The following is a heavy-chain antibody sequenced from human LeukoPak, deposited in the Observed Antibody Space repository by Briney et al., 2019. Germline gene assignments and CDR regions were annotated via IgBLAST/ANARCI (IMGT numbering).Heavy chain of an antibody. CDR3: AKDVYSYHHYYYGMDV. V-gene: IGHV3-74*01. Sequence: GGSLRLSCVASGFTFSSYWMHWVRQAPGKGLVWVSRIKSDGSSTSYAGSVKGRFTISRDNAKNTLYLQMNSLRGDDTAVYYCAKDVYSYHHYYYGMDVWGQGTTVTVSS. J-gene: IGHJ6*02. D-gene: IGHD5-18*01. CDR1: GFTFSSYW. CDR2: IKSDGSST.